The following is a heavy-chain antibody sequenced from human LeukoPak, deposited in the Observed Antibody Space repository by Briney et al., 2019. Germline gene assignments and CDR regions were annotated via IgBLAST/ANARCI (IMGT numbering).Heavy chain of an antibody. J-gene: IGHJ6*03. CDR3: ARNERRAQKDTYYCYYYYMDV. CDR1: GGSISSHY. Sequence: SETLSLTCTVSGGSISSHYWSWIRQPPGKGLEWIGYIYFSGYTNYNPSLKSRVTISVDTSKNQFSLKLSSVTAADTAVYYCARNERRAQKDTYYCYYYYMDVWGKGTTVTVSS. CDR2: IYFSGYT. V-gene: IGHV4-59*11. D-gene: IGHD6-25*01.